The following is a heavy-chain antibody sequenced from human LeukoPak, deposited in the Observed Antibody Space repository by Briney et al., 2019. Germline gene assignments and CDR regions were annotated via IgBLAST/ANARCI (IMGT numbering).Heavy chain of an antibody. V-gene: IGHV4-4*02. CDR2: IYHSGST. Sequence: SDTLSLTCAVSGGSFSSINWRSWVRHHPGNGLEWIGEIYHSGSTSHNPSLKSRVTISVDKSKNQFSLKLSSVTAADTAVYYCASHYGIDAFDIWGQGTMVTVSS. J-gene: IGHJ3*02. CDR1: GGSFSSINW. CDR3: ASHYGIDAFDI. D-gene: IGHD4-17*01.